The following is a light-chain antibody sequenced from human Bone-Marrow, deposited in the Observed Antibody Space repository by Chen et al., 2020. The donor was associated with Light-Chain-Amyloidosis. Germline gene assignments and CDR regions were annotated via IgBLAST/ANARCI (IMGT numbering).Light chain of an antibody. CDR1: NIGSTS. CDR3: QVWDRSSDRPV. V-gene: IGLV3-21*02. CDR2: DDS. Sequence: SYVLTQPSSVLVAPGQTATIACGGNNIGSTSVHWYQQTPGQAPLLVVYDDSDRPSGIPERLSGSNSGNTATLTISRVEAWDEADYYCQVWDRSSDRPVFGGGTKLTVL. J-gene: IGLJ3*02.